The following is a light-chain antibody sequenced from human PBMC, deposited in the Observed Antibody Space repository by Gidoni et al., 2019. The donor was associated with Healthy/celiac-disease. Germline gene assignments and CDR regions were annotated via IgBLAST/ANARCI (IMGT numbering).Light chain of an antibody. CDR2: KAS. CDR1: QSISSW. V-gene: IGKV1-5*03. Sequence: DIQITQSPSTLSAAVGDRVTITCRASQSISSWLAWYQQKPGKAPKLLIYKASSLESGVPSRFSGSGSGTEFTLTISSLQPDDFATYYCQQYNSYLFTFGPGTKVEIK. CDR3: QQYNSYLFT. J-gene: IGKJ3*01.